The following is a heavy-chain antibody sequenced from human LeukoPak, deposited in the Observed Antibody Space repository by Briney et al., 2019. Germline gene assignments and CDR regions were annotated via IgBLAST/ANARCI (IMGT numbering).Heavy chain of an antibody. CDR3: AGRGSGSYFDY. V-gene: IGHV3-20*04. Sequence: PGGPLRLSCAASGFTFDDYGLSWVRQAPGKGLEWVSGINWNGGSTGYADSVKGRFTISRDNAKKSLYLQMHSLRAEDTAVYYCAGRGSGSYFDYWGQGTLVTVSS. CDR1: GFTFDDYG. D-gene: IGHD3-10*01. CDR2: INWNGGST. J-gene: IGHJ4*02.